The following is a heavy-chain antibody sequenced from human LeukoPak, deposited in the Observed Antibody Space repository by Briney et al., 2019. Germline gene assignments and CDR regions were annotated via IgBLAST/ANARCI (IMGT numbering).Heavy chain of an antibody. J-gene: IGHJ4*02. CDR3: ARVLTVSPPWN. CDR1: GYTFTSYY. V-gene: IGHV1-46*01. Sequence: ASVKVSCKASGYTFTSYYMHWVRQAPGQGLEWMGIINPSGGSTSYAQKFQGRVTMTRDTSTSTVYMELSRLRSDDTAVYYCARVLTVSPPWNWGQGTLVTVSS. CDR2: INPSGGST. D-gene: IGHD3-9*01.